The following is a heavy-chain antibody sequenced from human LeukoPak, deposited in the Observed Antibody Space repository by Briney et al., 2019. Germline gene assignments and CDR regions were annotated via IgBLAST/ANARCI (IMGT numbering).Heavy chain of an antibody. V-gene: IGHV3-23*01. CDR2: IGGRGNSI. J-gene: IGHJ4*02. Sequence: GGSLRLSCAASGFTFTSYAMSWVHQAPGKGLEWVSDIGGRGNSIYYADSVKGRFTISRDNSKNTLYLQMNSLRAEDTAVYYCAKLGSLSGWPFWGQGTLVTVSS. CDR1: GFTFTSYA. CDR3: AKLGSLSGWPF. D-gene: IGHD6-19*01.